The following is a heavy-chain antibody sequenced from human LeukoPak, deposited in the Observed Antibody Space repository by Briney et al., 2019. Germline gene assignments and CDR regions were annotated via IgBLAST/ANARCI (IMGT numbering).Heavy chain of an antibody. CDR3: ARVGQPVSDAFDI. CDR2: IIPIFGTA. Sequence: GASVKVSCKASGGTFISYAISWVRQAPGQGLEWMGRIIPIFGTANYAQKFQGRVTITTDESTSTAYMELSSLRSEDTAVYYCARVGQPVSDAFDIWGQGTMVTVSS. D-gene: IGHD6-13*01. J-gene: IGHJ3*02. V-gene: IGHV1-69*05. CDR1: GGTFISYA.